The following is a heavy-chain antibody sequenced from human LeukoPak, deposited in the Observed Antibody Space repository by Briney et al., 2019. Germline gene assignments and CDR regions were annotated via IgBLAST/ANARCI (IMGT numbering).Heavy chain of an antibody. J-gene: IGHJ1*01. CDR1: GGTFSSYA. V-gene: IGHV1-69*06. CDR2: IIPIFGTA. CDR3: ARGPQWLPQGQYFQH. D-gene: IGHD6-19*01. Sequence: AASVKVSCKASGGTFSSYAISWVRQAPGQGLGWMGGIIPIFGTANYAQKFQGRVTITADKSTSTAYMELSSLRSEDTAVYYCARGPQWLPQGQYFQHWGQGTLVTVSS.